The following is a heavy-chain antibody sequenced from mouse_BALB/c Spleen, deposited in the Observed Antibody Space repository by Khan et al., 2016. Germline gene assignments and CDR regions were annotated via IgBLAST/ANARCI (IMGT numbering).Heavy chain of an antibody. CDR3: VSLEGFAY. CDR2: IRSTSNNYAT. Sequence: EVQLVESGGGLVQPKGSLKLSCAASGFTFNTYAMNWVRQAPGKGLEWVARIRSTSNNYATYYADSVKDRFTISRDDSQSMLYLQMNNLKTEDTAMYCCVSLEGFAYWGQGTLVAVSA. J-gene: IGHJ3*01. V-gene: IGHV10-1*02. CDR1: GFTFNTYA.